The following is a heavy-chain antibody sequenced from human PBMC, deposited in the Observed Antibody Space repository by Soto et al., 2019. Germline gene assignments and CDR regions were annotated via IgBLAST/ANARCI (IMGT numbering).Heavy chain of an antibody. D-gene: IGHD3-22*01. Sequence: GGSLRLSCAASGFTFSSFAMSWVRQAPGKGLEWVSAISGSGGSTYYADSVKGRFTISRDNSKNTLYLQMNSLRAEDTAVYYCAKPLYYYDRVDAFDIWGQGTMVTVSS. CDR3: AKPLYYYDRVDAFDI. CDR1: GFTFSSFA. V-gene: IGHV3-23*01. CDR2: ISGSGGST. J-gene: IGHJ3*02.